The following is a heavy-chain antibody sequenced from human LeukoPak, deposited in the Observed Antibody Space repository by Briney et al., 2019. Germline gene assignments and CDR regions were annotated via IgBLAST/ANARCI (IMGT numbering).Heavy chain of an antibody. CDR1: GFTFSSYG. CDR2: IRYDGSNK. Sequence: GGSLRLSCAASGFTFSSYGMHWVRQAPGKGLEWVAFIRYDGSNKYYADSVKGRFTISRDNSKNMLYLQMNSLRAEDTAVYYCAKAGVRHIVVVPDLLYYYMDVWGKGTTVTISS. J-gene: IGHJ6*03. CDR3: AKAGVRHIVVVPDLLYYYMDV. D-gene: IGHD2-2*01. V-gene: IGHV3-30*02.